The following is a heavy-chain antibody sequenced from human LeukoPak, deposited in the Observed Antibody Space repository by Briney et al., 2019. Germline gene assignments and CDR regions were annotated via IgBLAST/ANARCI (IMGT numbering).Heavy chain of an antibody. CDR3: AGDSGDSGSYDFDY. CDR2: ISAYNGNT. Sequence: ASVKVSCKASGYTFTSYGISWVRQAPGQGLEWMGWISAYNGNTNYAQKLQGRVTMTTDTSTSTAYMELRSLRSDDTAVYYCAGDSGDSGSYDFDYWGQGTLVTVSS. CDR1: GYTFTSYG. J-gene: IGHJ4*02. V-gene: IGHV1-18*01. D-gene: IGHD1-26*01.